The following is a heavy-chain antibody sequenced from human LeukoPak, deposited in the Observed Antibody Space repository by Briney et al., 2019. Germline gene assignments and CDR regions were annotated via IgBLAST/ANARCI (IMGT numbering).Heavy chain of an antibody. Sequence: ASETLSLTCAVYGGSFSGYYWSWIRQPPGKGLEWIGEINHSGSTNYNPSLKSRVTISVDTSKNQFSLKLSSVTAADTAVYYCARGQVVVTAAPFDYWGQGTLVTVSS. CDR2: INHSGST. V-gene: IGHV4-34*01. D-gene: IGHD2-21*02. J-gene: IGHJ4*02. CDR1: GGSFSGYY. CDR3: ARGQVVVTAAPFDY.